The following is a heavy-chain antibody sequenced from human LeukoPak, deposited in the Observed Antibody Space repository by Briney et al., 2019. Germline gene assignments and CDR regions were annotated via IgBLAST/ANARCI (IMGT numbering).Heavy chain of an antibody. D-gene: IGHD3-10*01. J-gene: IGHJ6*02. Sequence: PGGSLRLSCAASGFSFSSYWMNWVRQAPGRGLEWVANIKQDGSEKNYVDSVKGRFTISRDNAKNSLYLQMNSLRAEDTAVYYCARDYGRSRDYGMDVWGQGTTVTVSS. CDR3: ARDYGRSRDYGMDV. V-gene: IGHV3-7*01. CDR2: IKQDGSEK. CDR1: GFSFSSYW.